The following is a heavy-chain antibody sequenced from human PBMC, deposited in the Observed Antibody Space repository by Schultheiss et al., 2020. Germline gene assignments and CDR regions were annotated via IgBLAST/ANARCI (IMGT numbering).Heavy chain of an antibody. V-gene: IGHV3-30-3*02. CDR3: AKIIERHQRLDY. D-gene: IGHD2/OR15-2a*01. Sequence: GGSLRLSCAASGFTFSSYAMHWVRQAPGKGLEWVAVISYDGSNKYYADSVKGRFTISRDNSKNTLYLQMNSLRAEDTAVYYCAKIIERHQRLDYWGQGTLV. CDR2: ISYDGSNK. J-gene: IGHJ4*02. CDR1: GFTFSSYA.